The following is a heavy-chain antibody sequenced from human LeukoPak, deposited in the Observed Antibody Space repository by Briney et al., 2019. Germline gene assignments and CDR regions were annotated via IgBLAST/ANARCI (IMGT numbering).Heavy chain of an antibody. Sequence: PSETLSLTCAVYGGSFSGYYWSWIRQPPGKGLEWIGYIYYSGSTYYNPSLKSRVTISVDTSKNQFSLKLSSVTAADTAVYYCARGESYYDSSGYDNWFDPWGQGTLVTVSS. V-gene: IGHV4-30-4*01. CDR1: GGSFSGYY. CDR3: ARGESYYDSSGYDNWFDP. CDR2: IYYSGST. J-gene: IGHJ5*02. D-gene: IGHD3-22*01.